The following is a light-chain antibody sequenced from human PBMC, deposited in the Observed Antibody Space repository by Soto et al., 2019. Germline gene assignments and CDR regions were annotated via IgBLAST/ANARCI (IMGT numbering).Light chain of an antibody. V-gene: IGKV3-15*01. CDR3: QQYNKWPYT. CDR1: QSVSNN. Sequence: EIVMTQSPVTLSVSPGERATLSCRASQSVSNNLGWYQQKPGQAPSLLIYGASTRATGVPARFSGSGSGTEFTLTISSLQSEDFAVYYCQQYNKWPYTFGQGTKLEIK. J-gene: IGKJ2*01. CDR2: GAS.